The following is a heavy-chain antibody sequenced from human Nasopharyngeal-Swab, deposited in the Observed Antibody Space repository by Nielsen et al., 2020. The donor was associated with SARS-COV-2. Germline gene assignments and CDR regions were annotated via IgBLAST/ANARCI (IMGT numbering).Heavy chain of an antibody. Sequence: SLKISCAASGFTFENYAMHWVRQPQGKGLEWVSGITWNSGNKGYAESVQGRFTISRDNAKNSLYLQMNSLRAEDTALYYCAKARRTDTYGYECFDSWGQGTLVTVSS. J-gene: IGHJ4*02. CDR1: GFTFENYA. D-gene: IGHD5-18*01. CDR3: AKARRTDTYGYECFDS. CDR2: ITWNSGNK. V-gene: IGHV3-9*01.